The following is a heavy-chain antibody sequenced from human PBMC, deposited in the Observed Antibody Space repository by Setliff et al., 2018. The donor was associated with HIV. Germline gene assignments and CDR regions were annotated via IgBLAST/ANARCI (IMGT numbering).Heavy chain of an antibody. CDR3: ARDGNLYTTSITAGPYYFDF. V-gene: IGHV1-46*01. CDR2: INPSDGRT. D-gene: IGHD6-13*01. Sequence: EASVKVSCKASGYTSTNYYMHWVRQAPGQGLEWMGIINPSDGRTSYAQKFQGRVTMTRATSTSTVYMEVSSLRSEDTAVYYCARDGNLYTTSITAGPYYFDFWGQGTLVTVSS. J-gene: IGHJ4*02. CDR1: GYTSTNYY.